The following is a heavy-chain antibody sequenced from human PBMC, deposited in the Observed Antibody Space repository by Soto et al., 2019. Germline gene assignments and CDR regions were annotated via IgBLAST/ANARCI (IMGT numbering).Heavy chain of an antibody. J-gene: IGHJ5*02. V-gene: IGHV4-31*03. D-gene: IGHD2-15*01. CDR3: ARRRSDGSCYEETGCWFDP. CDR2: IYYSGAT. CDR1: GGSIRSGGYY. Sequence: QVQLQESGPGLVKPSQTLSLTCTVSGGSIRSGGYYWSWIRQSPEKGLEWIGYIYYSGATYYNPSLESRLTISVDTSKNQFSLKLSSVTAADTALYYCARRRSDGSCYEETGCWFDPWGQGTLVTVSS.